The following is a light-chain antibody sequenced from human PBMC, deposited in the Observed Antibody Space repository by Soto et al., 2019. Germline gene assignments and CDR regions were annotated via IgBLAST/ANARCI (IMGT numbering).Light chain of an antibody. V-gene: IGKV3D-15*01. CDR2: GIS. CDR3: QQYNDWPLT. J-gene: IGKJ1*01. CDR1: QSVNSN. Sequence: EIVMTQSPATLSVSPGERATLSCRASQSVNSNYLAWYQQKPGQAPRLLIYGISKRATDIPDRFSGSGSGTEFTLTISSLQPEDFALYYCQQYNDWPLTFGQGTKVDIK.